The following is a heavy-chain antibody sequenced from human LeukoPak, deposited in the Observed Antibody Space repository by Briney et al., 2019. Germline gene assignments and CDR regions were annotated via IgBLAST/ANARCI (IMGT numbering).Heavy chain of an antibody. V-gene: IGHV3-30*18. J-gene: IGHJ4*02. Sequence: SGGSLRLSCAASGFTFSTYVMHWVRQVPGKGLEWVAVKDYCADSVKGRFTASKDSSKSTLYLQMNSLRAEATAIYYCAKDLCSDTSCSSRGIDYWGQGTLVTVSS. CDR1: GFTFSTYV. CDR3: AKDLCSDTSCSSRGIDY. D-gene: IGHD2-2*01. CDR2: KD.